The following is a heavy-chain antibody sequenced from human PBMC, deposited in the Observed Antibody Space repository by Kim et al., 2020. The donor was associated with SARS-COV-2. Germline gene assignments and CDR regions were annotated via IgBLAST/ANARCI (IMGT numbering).Heavy chain of an antibody. CDR2: LNPDGSEK. V-gene: IGHV3-7*01. CDR3: ARGHYGMDV. CDR1: GFSFSVYW. J-gene: IGHJ6*02. Sequence: GGSLRLSCAASGFSFSVYWMTWVRQAPGKGLEWVATLNPDGSEKYYLDSVKGRFTISRDNAKNSVYLQMNSLRADDTAVYYCARGHYGMDVWGQGTTVTVSS.